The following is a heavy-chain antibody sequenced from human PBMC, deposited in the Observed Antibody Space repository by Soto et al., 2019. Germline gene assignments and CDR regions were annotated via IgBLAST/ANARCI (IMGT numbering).Heavy chain of an antibody. V-gene: IGHV3-7*01. CDR3: ASRQQLNYWYFDL. Sequence: EVQLVESGGGLVQPGGSLRLSCAASGFTFSTYWMSWVRQAPGKGLEWVANIKQDGSEKYYVDSVKGRFTISRDNAKNSLYLQMNSLRTEDTAVYYCASRQQLNYWYFDLWGRGTLVTVSS. CDR2: IKQDGSEK. CDR1: GFTFSTYW. D-gene: IGHD6-13*01. J-gene: IGHJ2*01.